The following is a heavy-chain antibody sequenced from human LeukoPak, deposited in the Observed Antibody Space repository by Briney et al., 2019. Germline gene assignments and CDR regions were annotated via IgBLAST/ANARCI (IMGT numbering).Heavy chain of an antibody. V-gene: IGHV5-10-1*01. CDR1: GYSFTSYW. Sequence: PGESLKIACKGSGYSFTSYWISWLRQMPGKGLEWMGRIDPSDSYTNYSPSFQGHVTISADKSISTAYLQWSSLKASDTAMYYCARRTTGTTFSDCWGQGTLVTVSS. D-gene: IGHD1-1*01. CDR2: IDPSDSYT. CDR3: ARRTTGTTFSDC. J-gene: IGHJ4*02.